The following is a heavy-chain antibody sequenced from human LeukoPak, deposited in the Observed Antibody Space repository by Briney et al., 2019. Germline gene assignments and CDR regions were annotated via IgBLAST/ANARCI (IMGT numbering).Heavy chain of an antibody. D-gene: IGHD5-18*01. Sequence: SETLSLTCTVSGGSFSSTNFYWGWIRQPPGKGLEWIGSIFYRVSTYYNPSLKSRVTISLDTSKNQFSLKLSSVTAADTAVYYCARVYTAMVTGFDYWGQGTLVTVSS. V-gene: IGHV4-39*07. J-gene: IGHJ4*02. CDR1: GGSFSSTNFY. CDR2: IFYRVST. CDR3: ARVYTAMVTGFDY.